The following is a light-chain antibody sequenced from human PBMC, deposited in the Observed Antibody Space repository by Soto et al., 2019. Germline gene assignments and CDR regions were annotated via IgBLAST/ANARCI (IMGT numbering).Light chain of an antibody. CDR1: QSVSSN. J-gene: IGKJ4*01. CDR2: GAS. Sequence: EIVMTQSPATLSVSPGERATLACRASQSVSSNLAWYQQKPGQPPRFLIYGASTRATGIPARFSGSGSGTEFTLTISSLQSEDFAVYYCQQYDNWPLTFGGGTKVDIK. V-gene: IGKV3-15*01. CDR3: QQYDNWPLT.